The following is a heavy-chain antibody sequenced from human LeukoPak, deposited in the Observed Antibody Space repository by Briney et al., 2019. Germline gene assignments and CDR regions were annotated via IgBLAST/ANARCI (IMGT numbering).Heavy chain of an antibody. J-gene: IGHJ6*02. D-gene: IGHD6-13*01. CDR1: GGSISSYY. CDR2: IYYSGGT. Sequence: SETLSLTCTVSGGSISSYYWSWIRQPPGKGLEWIVYIYYSGGTNYNPSLKSRVSISVDTSTNQFSLNLISVTATHTAVYFCARLGAAAGSGLYFYYGMDVWGPGTTITVSS. CDR3: ARLGAAAGSGLYFYYGMDV. V-gene: IGHV4-59*08.